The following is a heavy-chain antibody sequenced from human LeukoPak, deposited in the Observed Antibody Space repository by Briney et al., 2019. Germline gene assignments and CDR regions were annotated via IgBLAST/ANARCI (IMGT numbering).Heavy chain of an antibody. CDR2: ISSSSSYI. D-gene: IGHD3-10*01. CDR1: GFTFSSYS. J-gene: IGHJ4*02. CDR3: ARDRWVREPDY. V-gene: IGHV3-21*01. Sequence: GGSLRLSCAASGFTFSSYSMNWVRQAPGKGLEWVASISSSSSYIYYADSVKGRFTISRDNAKNSLYLQMNSLRAEDTAVYYCARDRWVREPDYWGQGTLVTVSS.